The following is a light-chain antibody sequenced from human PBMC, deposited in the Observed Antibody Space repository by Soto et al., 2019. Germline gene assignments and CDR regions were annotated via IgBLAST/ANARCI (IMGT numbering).Light chain of an antibody. CDR3: QSYDSSLSVV. CDR1: SSNIGAGYD. Sequence: QSVLTQPPSVSGAPGQRVTISCPGSSSNIGAGYDVHWYQQLPGTAPKLLMYGNSNRPSGVPDRFSGSKSGTSASLAITKLQAEDEADYYCQSYDSSLSVVFGGGTKLTVL. V-gene: IGLV1-40*01. CDR2: GNS. J-gene: IGLJ2*01.